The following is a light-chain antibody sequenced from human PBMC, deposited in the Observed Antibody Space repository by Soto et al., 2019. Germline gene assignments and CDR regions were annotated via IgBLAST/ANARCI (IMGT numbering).Light chain of an antibody. CDR2: DVS. CDR1: SSDVGGYDY. Sequence: QSALTRPRSVSGSPGQSVTISCTGTSSDVGGYDYVSWYQQHPGRAPKVMIYDVSKRPSGVPNRFSGSKSGNTASLTISGLQTEDEADYYCCSYAGTYTWVFGGGPKLTVL. V-gene: IGLV2-11*01. J-gene: IGLJ3*02. CDR3: CSYAGTYTWV.